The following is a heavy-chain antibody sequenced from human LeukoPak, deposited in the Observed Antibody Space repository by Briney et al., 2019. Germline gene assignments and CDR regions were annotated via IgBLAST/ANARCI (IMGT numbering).Heavy chain of an antibody. CDR1: GYTFTSYY. CDR3: ARINIVGATLDY. J-gene: IGHJ4*02. D-gene: IGHD1-26*01. CDR2: INPSGGST. Sequence: ASVKVSCKASGYTFTSYYMHWVRQAPGQGLEWVGIINPSGGSTSYAQKFQGRVTMTRDTSTSTVYMELSSLRSEDTAVYYCARINIVGATLDYWGQGTLVTVSS. V-gene: IGHV1-46*01.